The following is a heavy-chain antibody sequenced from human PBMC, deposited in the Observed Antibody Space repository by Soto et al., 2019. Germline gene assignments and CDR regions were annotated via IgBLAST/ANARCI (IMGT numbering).Heavy chain of an antibody. V-gene: IGHV3-74*01. CDR1: GFTFISYW. CDR2: INSDGSST. J-gene: IGHJ4*02. Sequence: GGSMRLSCAASGFTFISYWMHWVRQAPGKGLVWVSRINSDGSSTTYADSVKGRFTISRDNAKNTLYLQMNSLRAEDTAVYYGVRGEGGWENYWGQGTLVTVSS. CDR3: VRGEGGWENY. D-gene: IGHD6-19*01.